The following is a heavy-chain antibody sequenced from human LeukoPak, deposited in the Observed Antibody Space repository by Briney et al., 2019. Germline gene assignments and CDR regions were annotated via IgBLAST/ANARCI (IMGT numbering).Heavy chain of an antibody. J-gene: IGHJ5*02. CDR3: AKGARGDTVTSIVGLNWFDP. D-gene: IGHD4-17*01. Sequence: GRSLRLSCAASGITFRSYGMHWVRQAPCKRLEWVAVIPYDGSHKYYADSVEGRFTISRDNSKNTLYLQMNSLRADDTAVYYCAKGARGDTVTSIVGLNWFDPWGQGTLVTVSS. CDR2: IPYDGSHK. V-gene: IGHV3-30*18. CDR1: GITFRSYG.